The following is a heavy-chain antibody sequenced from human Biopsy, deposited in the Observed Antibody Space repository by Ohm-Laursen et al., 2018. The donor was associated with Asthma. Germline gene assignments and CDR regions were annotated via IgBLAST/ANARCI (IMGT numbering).Heavy chain of an antibody. D-gene: IGHD5-18*01. CDR1: GFTFSSYS. CDR3: ARFKRGYSYGYAGVFDY. CDR2: ISSSSSTI. J-gene: IGHJ4*02. V-gene: IGHV3-48*02. Sequence: SLRLSCAAFGFTFSSYSMNWVRQAPGKGLEWVSYISSSSSTIYYADSVKRRFTISRDNAKNSLYLQMNSLRDEDTAVYYCARFKRGYSYGYAGVFDYWGQGTLVTVSS.